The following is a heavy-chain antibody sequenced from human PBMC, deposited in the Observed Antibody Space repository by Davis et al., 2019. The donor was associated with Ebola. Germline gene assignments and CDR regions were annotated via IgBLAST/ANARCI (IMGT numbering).Heavy chain of an antibody. J-gene: IGHJ4*02. V-gene: IGHV3-30*18. D-gene: IGHD3-22*01. CDR1: GFTFSSYG. CDR3: AKDHSLVVEGLY. Sequence: PGGSLRLSCAASGFTFSSYGMHWVRQAPGKGLEWVAVISYDGSNKYYADSVKGRFTISRDNSKNTLYLQMNSLRAEDTAVYYCAKDHSLVVEGLYWGQGTLVTVSS. CDR2: ISYDGSNK.